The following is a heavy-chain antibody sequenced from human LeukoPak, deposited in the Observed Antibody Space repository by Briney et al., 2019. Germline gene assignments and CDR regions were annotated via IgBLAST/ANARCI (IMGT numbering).Heavy chain of an antibody. CDR3: ARVDGVTGY. J-gene: IGHJ4*02. CDR2: INHSGST. CDR1: GGLSSNYF. V-gene: IGHV4-34*01. D-gene: IGHD4-17*01. Sequence: PSETLSLTCAVSGGLSSNYFWTWIRQSPGKGLEWIGEINHSGSTNYNPSLKSRVTMSVDTSKNQCSLRLTSVTAADTAVYYCARVDGVTGYWGQGTLFTVSS.